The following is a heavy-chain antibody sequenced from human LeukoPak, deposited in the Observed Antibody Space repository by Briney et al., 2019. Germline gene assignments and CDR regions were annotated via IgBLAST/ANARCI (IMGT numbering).Heavy chain of an antibody. D-gene: IGHD5-18*01. Sequence: SETLSLTCAVYGGSFSGYYWSWIRQPPGKGLEWIGEINHSGSTNYNPSLKSRVTISVDTSKNQFSLKLSSVTAADTAVYYCARTRSYGFDYWGRGTLVTVSS. J-gene: IGHJ4*02. V-gene: IGHV4-34*01. CDR3: ARTRSYGFDY. CDR1: GGSFSGYY. CDR2: INHSGST.